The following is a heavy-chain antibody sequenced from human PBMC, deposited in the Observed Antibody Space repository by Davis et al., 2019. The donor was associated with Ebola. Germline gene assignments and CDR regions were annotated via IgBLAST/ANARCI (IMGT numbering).Heavy chain of an antibody. CDR1: GYTFTGYY. V-gene: IGHV1-2*04. J-gene: IGHJ3*02. D-gene: IGHD2-8*01. CDR2: INPNSGGT. CDR3: ARAGCNAPSLCGAFDI. Sequence: ASVKVSCKASGYTFTGYYMHWVRQAPGQGLEWMGWINPNSGGTNYAQKFQGWVTMTRDTSISTAYMELSRLRSDDTAVYYCARAGCNAPSLCGAFDIWGQGTMVTVSS.